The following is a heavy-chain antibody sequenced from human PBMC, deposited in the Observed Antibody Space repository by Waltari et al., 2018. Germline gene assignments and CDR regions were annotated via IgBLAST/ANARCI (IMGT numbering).Heavy chain of an antibody. CDR3: ASAFMKAYFDY. V-gene: IGHV3-30-3*01. CDR1: GFTFSSYA. CDR2: ISYDGSNK. J-gene: IGHJ4*02. Sequence: QVQLVESGGGVVQPGRSLRLSCAASGFTFSSYAMHWVRQAPGKGLELVAVISYDGSNKYYADSVKGRFTISRDNSKNTLYLQMNSLRAEDTAVYYCASAFMKAYFDYWGQGTLVTVSS. D-gene: IGHD3-16*01.